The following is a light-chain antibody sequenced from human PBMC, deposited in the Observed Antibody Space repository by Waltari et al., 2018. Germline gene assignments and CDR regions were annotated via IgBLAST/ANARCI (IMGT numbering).Light chain of an antibody. J-gene: IGKJ2*01. CDR3: QQYGNSPDT. CDR2: GAS. Sequence: EIVLTQSPATLSLSLGERATLSCRASQTVSSDYVAWYQQSPGQPPRLLIYGASSRTTGIPDRFSGSGSGTDFSLTISRVEPEDFAVYYCQQYGNSPDTFGRGTTLEIK. V-gene: IGKV3-20*01. CDR1: QTVSSDY.